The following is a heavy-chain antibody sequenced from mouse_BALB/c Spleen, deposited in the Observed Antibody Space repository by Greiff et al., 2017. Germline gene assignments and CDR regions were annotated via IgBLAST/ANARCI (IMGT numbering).Heavy chain of an antibody. Sequence: EVQLKESGPELVKPGASVKMSCKASGYTFTSYVMHWVKQKPGQGLEWIGYINPYNDGTKYNEKFKGKATLTSDKSSSTAYMELSSLTSEDAAVYYWARGGYYAWFAYWGQGTLVTVSA. V-gene: IGHV1-14*01. CDR3: ARGGYYAWFAY. J-gene: IGHJ3*01. CDR2: INPYNDGT. CDR1: GYTFTSYV. D-gene: IGHD2-3*01.